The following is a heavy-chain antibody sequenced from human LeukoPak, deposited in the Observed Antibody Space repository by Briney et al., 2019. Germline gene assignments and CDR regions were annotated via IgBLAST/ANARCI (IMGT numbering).Heavy chain of an antibody. CDR3: ARDAAAGSYRYFDL. CDR2: IYYSGCT. J-gene: IGHJ2*01. CDR1: GGSISSYY. V-gene: IGHV4-59*01. D-gene: IGHD6-13*01. Sequence: PSETLSLTCTVSGGSISSYYWSWIRQPPGKGLEWIGYIYYSGCTNYNPSLKSRVTISVDTSKNQFSLKLSSVTAADTAVYYCARDAAAGSYRYFDLWGRGTLVTVSS.